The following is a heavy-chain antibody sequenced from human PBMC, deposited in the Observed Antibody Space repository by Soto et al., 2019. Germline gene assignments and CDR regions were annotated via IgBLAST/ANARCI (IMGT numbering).Heavy chain of an antibody. J-gene: IGHJ4*02. CDR2: IIPVSGVP. Sequence: QVQLVQSGAEVKQPGSSVKVSCTISGGTFDSFTISWVRQAPGQGFEWMGGIIPVSGVPSYSRHFQGRITITADASTRTAYMDLSGLKFEDTVVYFCARESSTATLDFWGKGNLVSVS. CDR3: ARESSTATLDF. V-gene: IGHV1-69*01. D-gene: IGHD2-2*01. CDR1: GGTFDSFT.